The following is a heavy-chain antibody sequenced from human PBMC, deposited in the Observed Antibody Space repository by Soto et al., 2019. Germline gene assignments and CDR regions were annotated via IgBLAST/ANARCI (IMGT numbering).Heavy chain of an antibody. CDR2: IIPIFGTA. CDR1: GGTFSSYA. V-gene: IGHV1-69*01. CDR3: ACIRRSWNEPYFFYGMGV. D-gene: IGHD1-1*01. Sequence: QVQLVQSGAEVKKPGSSVKVSCKASGGTFSSYAISWVRQAPGQGLEWMGGIIPIFGTANYAQKFQGRVTVTGDGSTGTAYMEVGRLRSEDKGVYFCACIRRSWNEPYFFYGMGVLGQGTTVTVSS. J-gene: IGHJ6*02.